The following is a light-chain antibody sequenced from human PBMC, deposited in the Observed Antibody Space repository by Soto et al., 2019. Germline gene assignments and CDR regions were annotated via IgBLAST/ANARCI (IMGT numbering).Light chain of an antibody. CDR3: QQRSDWPRIT. J-gene: IGKJ5*01. CDR2: DAS. Sequence: EVAFTQSPATLSLSPGERATLSCMASQSVRRDLAWYQQKPGQAPRLLIYDASNRATGIPVRFSGSGSGTDFTLTISSLEPEDFAVYFCQQRSDWPRITFGQGTRLDIK. V-gene: IGKV3-11*01. CDR1: QSVRRD.